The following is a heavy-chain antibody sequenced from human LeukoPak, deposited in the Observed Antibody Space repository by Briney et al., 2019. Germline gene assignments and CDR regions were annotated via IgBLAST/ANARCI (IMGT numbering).Heavy chain of an antibody. CDR2: IYYSGNT. V-gene: IGHV4-39*01. Sequence: SETLSLTCTVSSGSISSTHHYWAWIRQPPGKGLEWIGNIYYSGNTYYNPSLKSRVTISVDTSKNQFSLKLSSVTAADTAVYYCARGHKRYSSSWSYWGQGTLVTVSS. CDR1: SGSISSTHHY. J-gene: IGHJ4*02. D-gene: IGHD6-13*01. CDR3: ARGHKRYSSSWSY.